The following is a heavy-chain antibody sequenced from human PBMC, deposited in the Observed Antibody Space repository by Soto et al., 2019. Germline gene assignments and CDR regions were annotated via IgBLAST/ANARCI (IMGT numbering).Heavy chain of an antibody. V-gene: IGHV4-34*01. CDR2: INHSGST. Sequence: QVQLQQWGAGLLKPSETLSLTCAVYGGSFSGYYWSWIRQPPGKGLEWIGEINHSGSTNYNPSLKSRVTISVDTSKNQFSLKLSSVTAADTAVYYCARGYCSGGSCYTLNAFDIWGQGTMVTVSS. J-gene: IGHJ3*02. CDR3: ARGYCSGGSCYTLNAFDI. D-gene: IGHD2-15*01. CDR1: GGSFSGYY.